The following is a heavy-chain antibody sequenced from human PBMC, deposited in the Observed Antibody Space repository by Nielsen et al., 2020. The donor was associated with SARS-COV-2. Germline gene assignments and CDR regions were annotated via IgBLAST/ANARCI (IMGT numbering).Heavy chain of an antibody. CDR1: GYTFTGHY. D-gene: IGHD1-7*01. Sequence: ASVKVSCKASGYTFTGHYIHWVRQAPGQGLEWVGRINPNSAGTNYAQRFKGRVTLTTDTSISTAYMEMSRLRSDDTAVYYCARASRNYGFNWFDSWGQGTLVTVSS. CDR3: ARASRNYGFNWFDS. V-gene: IGHV1-2*06. J-gene: IGHJ5*01. CDR2: INPNSAGT.